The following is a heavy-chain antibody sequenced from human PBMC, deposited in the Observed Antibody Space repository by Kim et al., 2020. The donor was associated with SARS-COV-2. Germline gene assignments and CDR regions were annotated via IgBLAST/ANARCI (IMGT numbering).Heavy chain of an antibody. D-gene: IGHD6-13*01. CDR2: IIPILGSE. V-gene: IGHV1-69*13. J-gene: IGHJ5*02. Sequence: SVKVSCKASGGSFWSHTITWVRQAPGQGLEWMGGIIPILGSENYAQKYQGRLSITADDTRTTAYMELSSLRSDDTAVYFCARHLGPIAAAGTDWFDPWGQGTLVTVSS. CDR3: ARHLGPIAAAGTDWFDP. CDR1: GGSFWSHT.